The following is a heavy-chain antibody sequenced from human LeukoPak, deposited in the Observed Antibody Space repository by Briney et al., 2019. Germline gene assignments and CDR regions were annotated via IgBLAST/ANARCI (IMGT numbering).Heavy chain of an antibody. CDR2: TSSIGRT. V-gene: IGHV4-59*01. D-gene: IGHD6-13*01. Sequence: SETLSLTCTVSGGSISSYYWSWIRQPPGKGLEWIGFTSSIGRTNANPSLKSRVTLSVDTSKSHFSLKMYSVTAADTAVYYCARTTGYSTTWELDSWGQGVLVTVSS. CDR1: GGSISSYY. J-gene: IGHJ4*02. CDR3: ARTTGYSTTWELDS.